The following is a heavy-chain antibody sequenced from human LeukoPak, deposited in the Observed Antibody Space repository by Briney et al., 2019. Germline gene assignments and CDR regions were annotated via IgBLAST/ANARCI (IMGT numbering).Heavy chain of an antibody. CDR2: IYTSGST. CDR1: GGSISSGSYY. D-gene: IGHD1-26*01. CDR3: ARARGGGSYRGYYFDY. J-gene: IGHJ4*02. V-gene: IGHV4-61*02. Sequence: SQTLSLTCTVSGGSISSGSYYWRWIRQPAGKGLEWIGRIYTSGSTNYNPSLKSRVTISVDTSKNQFSLKLSFVTAADTAVYYCARARGGGSYRGYYFDYWGQGTLVTVSS.